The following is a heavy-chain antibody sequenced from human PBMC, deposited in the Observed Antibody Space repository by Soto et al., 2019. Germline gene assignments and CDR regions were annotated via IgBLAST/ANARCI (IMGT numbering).Heavy chain of an antibody. J-gene: IGHJ4*02. CDR1: GYSFSDYW. D-gene: IGHD4-17*01. Sequence: GESLKISCKGSGYSFSDYWIGWVRQMPGQGLEWTGIMYPGDSDTRYSPSFQGQVTISADKSISTAYLQMDSLRADDTAVYYCAKPGYAGSYGDSRGRDKYYIDYWGQGTLVTVSS. CDR3: AKPGYAGSYGDSRGRDKYYIDY. V-gene: IGHV5-51*01. CDR2: MYPGDSDT.